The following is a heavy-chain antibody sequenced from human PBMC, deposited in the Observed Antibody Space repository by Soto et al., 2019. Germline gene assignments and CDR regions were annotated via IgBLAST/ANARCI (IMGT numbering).Heavy chain of an antibody. D-gene: IGHD3-22*01. CDR1: GYTFTSYG. J-gene: IGHJ6*02. CDR2: ISAYNGNT. V-gene: IGHV1-18*01. Sequence: ASVKVSCKASGYTFTSYGISWVRQAPGQGLEWMGWISAYNGNTNYAQKLQGRVTMTTDTSTSTAYMELRSLRSDDTAVYYWAIMGYYDSSGYPYYYYGMDVWGQGTTVTVSS. CDR3: AIMGYYDSSGYPYYYYGMDV.